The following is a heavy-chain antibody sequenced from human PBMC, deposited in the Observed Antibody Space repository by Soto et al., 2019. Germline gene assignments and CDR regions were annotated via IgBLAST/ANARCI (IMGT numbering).Heavy chain of an antibody. J-gene: IGHJ6*02. Sequence: PRLSCAASGFTFSSYAMSWVRQAPGKGLEWVSAISGSGGSTCYADSVKGRFTISRDNSKNTLYLQMNSLRAEDTAVYYCAKIGDDFWSGFSLGMDVWGQGTTVTVSS. CDR1: GFTFSSYA. CDR3: AKIGDDFWSGFSLGMDV. CDR2: ISGSGGST. V-gene: IGHV3-23*01. D-gene: IGHD3-3*01.